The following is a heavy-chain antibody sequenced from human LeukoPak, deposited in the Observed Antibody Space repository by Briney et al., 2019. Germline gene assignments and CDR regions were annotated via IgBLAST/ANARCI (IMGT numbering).Heavy chain of an antibody. CDR1: GFTFSSYA. CDR2: ISSSSSSI. J-gene: IGHJ4*02. CDR3: ARSNYGDSSRYGY. D-gene: IGHD2-21*02. V-gene: IGHV3-48*02. Sequence: PGGSLRLSCAASGFTFSSYAMTWVRQPPGKGLEWVSYISSSSSSIQYADSVKGRFTTSRDSAKNSLYLQMNSLRDEDTAIYYCARSNYGDSSRYGYWGQGTLVTVSS.